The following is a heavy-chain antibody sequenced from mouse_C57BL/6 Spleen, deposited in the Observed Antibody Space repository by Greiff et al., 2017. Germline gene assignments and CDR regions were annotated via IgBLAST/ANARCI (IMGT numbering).Heavy chain of an antibody. J-gene: IGHJ4*01. D-gene: IGHD6-1*01. V-gene: IGHV1-66*01. CDR1: GYSFTSYY. Sequence: QVQLQQSGPELVKPGASVKISCKASGYSFTSYYIHWVKQRPGQGLEWIGWIYPGSGNTKYNEKFKGKATLTADTSSSTAYMQLSSLTSEDSAVYYCARNPLRNYAMDYWGQGTSVTVSS. CDR2: IYPGSGNT. CDR3: ARNPLRNYAMDY.